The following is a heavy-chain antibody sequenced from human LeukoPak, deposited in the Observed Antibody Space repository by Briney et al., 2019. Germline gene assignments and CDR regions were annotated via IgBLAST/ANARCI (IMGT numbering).Heavy chain of an antibody. Sequence: GGSLRLSCAATGFTFKDYGMHWVRQPPGKGLEWVSSINWNGGGTDYADSVKGRFTISRDNAKNSLRPEDTALYYCAKHMRATNTYSFFGLDVWGQGTTVTVSS. J-gene: IGHJ6*02. CDR1: GFTFKDYG. D-gene: IGHD1-26*01. CDR2: INWNGGGT. V-gene: IGHV3-9*01. CDR3: AKHMRATNTYSFFGLDV.